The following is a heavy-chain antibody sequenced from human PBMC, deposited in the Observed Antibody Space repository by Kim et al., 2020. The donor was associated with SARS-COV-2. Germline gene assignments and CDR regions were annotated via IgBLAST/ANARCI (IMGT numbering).Heavy chain of an antibody. D-gene: IGHD1-26*01. CDR1: GFTFSAYA. J-gene: IGHJ5*02. V-gene: IGHV3-30*14. Sequence: GGSLRLFCAASGFTFSAYAMLWVRQAPGKGPEWVAVISSDGSYKFYADSVKGRFTISRDSSKNTLYLQINSLRAEDTAVYYCARPGVVGPTYWFDPWGQGTLATVSS. CDR2: ISSDGSYK. CDR3: ARPGVVGPTYWFDP.